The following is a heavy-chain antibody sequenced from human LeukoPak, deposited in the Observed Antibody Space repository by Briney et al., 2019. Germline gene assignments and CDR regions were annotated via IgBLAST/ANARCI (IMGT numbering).Heavy chain of an antibody. Sequence: ASETLSLTCTVSGGSISSSSYYWGWIRQPPGKGLEWIGSIYYSGSTYYNPSLKSRVTISVDTPKNQFSLKLSSVTAADTAVYYCASDGGVYDSSADYWGQGTLVTVSS. D-gene: IGHD3-22*01. CDR3: ASDGGVYDSSADY. J-gene: IGHJ4*02. CDR1: GGSISSSSYY. V-gene: IGHV4-39*01. CDR2: IYYSGST.